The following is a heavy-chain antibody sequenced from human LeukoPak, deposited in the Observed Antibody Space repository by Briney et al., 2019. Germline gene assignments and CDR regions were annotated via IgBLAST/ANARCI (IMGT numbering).Heavy chain of an antibody. CDR1: GGSISSGSYY. CDR2: IYTSGST. D-gene: IGHD2-8*01. J-gene: IGHJ4*02. CDR3: ASGYCTNGVCPNYFDY. Sequence: SETLSLTCTVSGGSISSGSYYWRWLRQPAGKGLEWIGRIYTSGSTNYNPSLKSRVTISVDTSKNQFSLKLSSVTAADTAVYYCASGYCTNGVCPNYFDYWGQGTLVTVSS. V-gene: IGHV4-61*02.